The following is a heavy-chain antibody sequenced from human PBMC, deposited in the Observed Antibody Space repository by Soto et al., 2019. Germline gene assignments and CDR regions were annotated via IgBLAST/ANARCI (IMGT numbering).Heavy chain of an antibody. J-gene: IGHJ6*03. D-gene: IGHD5-18*01. CDR3: ARASVAGNMVTDV. Sequence: SLTCVISGDSVSSNSAALNWIRQSPSRGLEWLGRTYYRSKWYNDYAVSVKSRITINPDTSKNQFSLQLNSVTPEDTAVYYCARASVAGNMVTDVWGKRTTVTV. CDR1: GDSVSSNSAA. CDR2: TYYRSKWYN. V-gene: IGHV6-1*01.